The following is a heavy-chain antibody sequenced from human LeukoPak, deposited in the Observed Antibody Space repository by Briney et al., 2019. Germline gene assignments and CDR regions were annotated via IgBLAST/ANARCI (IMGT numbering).Heavy chain of an antibody. J-gene: IGHJ4*02. CDR1: GYSINSAYY. CDR2: IYYSGST. D-gene: IGHD6-19*01. V-gene: IGHV4-38-2*02. CDR3: ARDRAIAVDVGVDY. Sequence: SETLSLTCTVSGYSINSAYYWGWIRQPPGKGLECIGNIYYSGSTYYNPSLKSRVTISVDTSKNQFSLKLSSMTAADTAVYYCARDRAIAVDVGVDYWGQGTLVTVSS.